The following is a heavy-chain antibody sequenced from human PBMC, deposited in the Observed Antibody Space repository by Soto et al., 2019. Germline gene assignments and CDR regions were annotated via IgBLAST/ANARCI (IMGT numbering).Heavy chain of an antibody. D-gene: IGHD6-13*01. Sequence: EAQLLESGGDLVQPGGSLRLSCAASEFSFDEYAMSLVRQAPGKGLEWVSSITYTGVSTYYADSVKDRFTISRDNSRDTLFLQMNSLRAEDTAIYYCAKSSVWYPYFDSWGQGTLVTVSS. CDR3: AKSSVWYPYFDS. J-gene: IGHJ4*02. CDR1: EFSFDEYA. V-gene: IGHV3-23*01. CDR2: ITYTGVST.